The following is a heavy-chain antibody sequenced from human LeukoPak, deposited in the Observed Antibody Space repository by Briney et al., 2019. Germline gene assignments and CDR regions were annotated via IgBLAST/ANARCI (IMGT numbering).Heavy chain of an antibody. Sequence: GGSLRLSCAASGFTFSRYAMHWVRQAPGKGLEWVAGIWYDGTNKYYIDSVKGRFTISRDNSKNTLYLQMHSLRAEDTAVYYCARESNGDYVHGPFDYWGQGTLVTVSS. CDR2: IWYDGTNK. D-gene: IGHD4-17*01. V-gene: IGHV3-33*01. CDR1: GFTFSRYA. J-gene: IGHJ4*02. CDR3: ARESNGDYVHGPFDY.